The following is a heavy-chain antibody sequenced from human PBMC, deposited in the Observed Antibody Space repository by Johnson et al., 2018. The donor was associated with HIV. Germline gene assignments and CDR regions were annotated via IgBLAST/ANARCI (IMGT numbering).Heavy chain of an antibody. CDR3: AKDLASYSSFWPPAFDV. CDR2: IPAGGRNL. J-gene: IGHJ3*01. V-gene: IGHV3-23*04. CDR1: GITFSTYA. Sequence: VYLVESGGGLVPPGGSLRLSCAASGITFSTYAMRWVRQAPGKGLEWVSTIPAGGRNLYYGDSVKGRFTISRDTSKNTLYLQMNSLRAEDTAVYYCAKDLASYSSFWPPAFDVWGQGTMVTVSS. D-gene: IGHD6-6*01.